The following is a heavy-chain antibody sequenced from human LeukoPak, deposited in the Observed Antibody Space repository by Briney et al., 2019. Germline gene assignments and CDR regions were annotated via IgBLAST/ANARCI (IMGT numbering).Heavy chain of an antibody. CDR1: GFTFSSYW. Sequence: GGSLRLSCAASGFTFSSYWMSWVRQAPGKGLEWVANIKQDGSEKYYVDSVKGRFTISRDNAKNSLYLQMNSLRAEDTALYYCAKSDTAMVGWYFDLWGRGTLVTVSS. J-gene: IGHJ2*01. CDR2: IKQDGSEK. CDR3: AKSDTAMVGWYFDL. V-gene: IGHV3-7*03. D-gene: IGHD5-18*01.